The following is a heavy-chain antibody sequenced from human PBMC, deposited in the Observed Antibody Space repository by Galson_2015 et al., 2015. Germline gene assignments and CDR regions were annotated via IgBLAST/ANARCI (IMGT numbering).Heavy chain of an antibody. CDR1: GGTFSSYA. V-gene: IGHV1-69*13. CDR2: IIPIFGTA. J-gene: IGHJ6*02. Sequence: SVKVSCKASGGTFSSYAISWVRQAPGQGLEWMGGIIPIFGTANYAQKFQGRVTITADESTSTAYMELSSLRSEDTAVYYCARQLCTSCYMSLYYYGMDVWGQGTTVTVSS. D-gene: IGHD2-2*02. CDR3: ARQLCTSCYMSLYYYGMDV.